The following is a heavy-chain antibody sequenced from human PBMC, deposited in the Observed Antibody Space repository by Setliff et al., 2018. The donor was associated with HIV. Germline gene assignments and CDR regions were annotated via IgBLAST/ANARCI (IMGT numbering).Heavy chain of an antibody. CDR3: ARGSLRGVLALGMDV. CDR2: IKQDGSKA. Sequence: GGSLRLSCAASGFTFSSYWMSWVRQAPGKGLEWVADIKQDGSKAYYMDSVKGRFTISRDNPKNSLYLQMTSLRAEDTAVYYCARGSLRGVLALGMDVWGQGTTVTVSS. D-gene: IGHD3-10*01. CDR1: GFTFSSYW. V-gene: IGHV3-7*05. J-gene: IGHJ6*02.